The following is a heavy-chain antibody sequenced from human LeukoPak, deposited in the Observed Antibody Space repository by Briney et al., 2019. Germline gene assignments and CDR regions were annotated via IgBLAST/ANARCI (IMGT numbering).Heavy chain of an antibody. CDR2: ISYSGDGT. D-gene: IGHD1-1*01. J-gene: IGHJ5*02. Sequence: GGSLRLSCAASGFIISGYAMSWVRQAPGRGLEWVSSISYSGDGTKYADSVKGRCTISREDSKNTLYLQMNSLRAEDTAVYYCAKGDTPDNSYNYFAPWGQGTLVTVSS. CDR3: AKGDTPDNSYNYFAP. V-gene: IGHV3-23*01. CDR1: GFIISGYA.